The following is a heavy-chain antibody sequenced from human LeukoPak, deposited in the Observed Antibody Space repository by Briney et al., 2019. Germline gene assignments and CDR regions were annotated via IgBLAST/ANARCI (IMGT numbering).Heavy chain of an antibody. CDR2: VSGRGGST. Sequence: GGSLRLSCAAFGFTFSDYYMSWLRQGPGKGLEWVSAVSGRGGSTYYADSVKGRFTISRDNSKNTLYLQMNSLRAEDTAVYYCAKQPIVGATRPYWYFDLWGRGTLVTVSS. CDR1: GFTFSDYY. D-gene: IGHD1-26*01. CDR3: AKQPIVGATRPYWYFDL. J-gene: IGHJ2*01. V-gene: IGHV3-23*01.